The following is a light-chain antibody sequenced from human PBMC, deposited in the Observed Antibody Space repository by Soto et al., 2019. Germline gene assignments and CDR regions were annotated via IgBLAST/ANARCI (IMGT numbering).Light chain of an antibody. CDR2: GAS. CDR3: QQYDSSPKT. J-gene: IGKJ1*01. CDR1: QSVSSSY. Sequence: ETLMTQSPPTLSVSPWERATLSFTASQSVSSSYLAWYQQKPGQAPRLLIYGASSRATGIPDRFSGSGSGTDFTLTISRLEPEDFAVYYCQQYDSSPKTFGQGTKVDIK. V-gene: IGKV3-20*01.